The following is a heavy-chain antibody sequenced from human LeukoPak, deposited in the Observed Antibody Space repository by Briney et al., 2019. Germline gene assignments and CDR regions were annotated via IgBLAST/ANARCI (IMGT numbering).Heavy chain of an antibody. J-gene: IGHJ4*02. CDR2: INPKGDIT. CDR3: AREFFMGRSLDY. Sequence: ASVKVSCKTSGYSFTTYSIHWVRQAPGQGLEWMGIINPKGDITTYAQRFQGRVTMTSDTPTSTVYMELSSLTSEDTAVYYCAREFFMGRSLDYWGQGTLVTVSS. CDR1: GYSFTTYS. D-gene: IGHD3-3*01. V-gene: IGHV1-46*01.